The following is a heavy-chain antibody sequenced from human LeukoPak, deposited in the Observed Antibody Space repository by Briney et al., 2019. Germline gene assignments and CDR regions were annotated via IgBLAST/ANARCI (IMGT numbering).Heavy chain of an antibody. CDR1: GGSFSGYY. J-gene: IGHJ6*03. CDR2: INHSGST. Sequence: SETLSLTCAVYGGSFSGYYWSWIRQPPGKGLEWIGEINHSGSTNYNPSLKSRVTISVDTSKNQFSLKLSSVTAADTAVYYCARDTYYYGSGSYYVLYYMDVWGKGTTVTISS. D-gene: IGHD3-10*01. V-gene: IGHV4-34*01. CDR3: ARDTYYYGSGSYYVLYYMDV.